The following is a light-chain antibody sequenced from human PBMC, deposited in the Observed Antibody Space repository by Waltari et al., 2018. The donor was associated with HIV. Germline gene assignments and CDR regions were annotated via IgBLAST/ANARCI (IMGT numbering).Light chain of an antibody. CDR2: GTF. V-gene: IGKV3-20*01. Sequence: IVLTQSPGTLSLSPGESATLSCRASQSVSSSYLAWYQQQPGQAPRLLIYGTFSRATGIPDRFSGSGSGTDFTLTISRLEPEDFAVYYCQHYGTSRFTFGPGTKVDIK. CDR3: QHYGTSRFT. J-gene: IGKJ3*01. CDR1: QSVSSSY.